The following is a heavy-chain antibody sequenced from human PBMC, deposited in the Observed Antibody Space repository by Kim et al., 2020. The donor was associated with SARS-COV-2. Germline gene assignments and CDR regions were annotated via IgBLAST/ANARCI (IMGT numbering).Heavy chain of an antibody. CDR1: GYTFTGYY. D-gene: IGHD2-15*01. CDR3: ARVGRGSGPGPERGMDV. Sequence: ASVKVSCKASGYTFTGYYMHWVRQAPGQGLEWMGRINPNSGGTNYAQKFQGRVTMTRDTSISTAYMELSRLRSDDTAVYYCARVGRGSGPGPERGMDVWGQGTTVTVSS. J-gene: IGHJ6*02. CDR2: INPNSGGT. V-gene: IGHV1-2*06.